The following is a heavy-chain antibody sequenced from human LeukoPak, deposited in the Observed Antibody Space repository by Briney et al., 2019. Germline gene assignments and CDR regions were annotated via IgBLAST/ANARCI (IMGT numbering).Heavy chain of an antibody. CDR1: GFTFCSYD. Sequence: PGQSLRLSSAASGFTFCSYDMHWVRQATGKGLEWVSAIGTLGDTDYPDSVKGRFTISRENAKNSLYLQMNNVRAGDTAVYYCTRGRNSNYYDSSGYYPYWGQGTLVTVSS. CDR2: IGTLGDT. D-gene: IGHD3-22*01. J-gene: IGHJ4*02. V-gene: IGHV3-13*01. CDR3: TRGRNSNYYDSSGYYPY.